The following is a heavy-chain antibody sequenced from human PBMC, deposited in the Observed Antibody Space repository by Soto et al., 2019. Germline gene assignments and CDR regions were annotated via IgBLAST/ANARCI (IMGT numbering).Heavy chain of an antibody. CDR1: GGSLSGYS. J-gene: IGHJ4*02. CDR3: ARDRGVWSGYYREANVFDT. V-gene: IGHV4-59*12. Sequence: SETLSLTCSVSGGSLSGYSGSWIRQTPGKGLEWAGSVHASGSTNYNPSLKSRVTMLVDTSKNRLTLNLSSVTAADTAVYYCARDRGVWSGYYREANVFDTWGQGTLVTVSS. CDR2: VHASGST. D-gene: IGHD3-3*01.